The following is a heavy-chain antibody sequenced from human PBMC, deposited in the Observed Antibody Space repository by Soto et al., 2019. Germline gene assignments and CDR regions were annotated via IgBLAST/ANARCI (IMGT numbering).Heavy chain of an antibody. CDR3: ARAMYSSKTDFDY. D-gene: IGHD6-13*01. V-gene: IGHV3-11*01. CDR2: ISSGSSTI. Sequence: GGSLRLSXVASGITFSDYYMSWFRQAPGKGLEWVSYISSGSSTISYSDSVKGRFTISWDSAKNSLYLQMNSLRAEDTAVYYCARAMYSSKTDFDYWGQGTLVTVSS. J-gene: IGHJ4*02. CDR1: GITFSDYY.